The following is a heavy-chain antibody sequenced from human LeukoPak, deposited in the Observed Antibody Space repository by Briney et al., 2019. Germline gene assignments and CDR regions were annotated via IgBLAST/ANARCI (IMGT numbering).Heavy chain of an antibody. CDR1: GGSLSSRSYY. V-gene: IGHV4-39*01. CDR3: ARLFSGRTNWFDP. J-gene: IGHJ5*02. CDR2: IYYSGST. Sequence: PSETLSLTCTASGGSLSSRSYYWGWIRQRPGKGLEWIGSIYYSGSTYYNPSLKSRVTISVDTSKNQFSLKLSSVTAADTAVYYCARLFSGRTNWFDPWGQGTLVTVSS. D-gene: IGHD1-14*01.